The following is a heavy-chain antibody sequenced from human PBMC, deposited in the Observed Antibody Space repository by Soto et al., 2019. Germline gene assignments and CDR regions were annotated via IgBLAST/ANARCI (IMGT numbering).Heavy chain of an antibody. D-gene: IGHD6-19*01. CDR3: ARDLIPGIAVAGTDFDY. CDR1: GYTCTSYG. CDR2: ISAYNGNT. Sequence: QVQLVQSGAEVKKPGASVKVSCKASGYTCTSYGISWVRQAPGQGLEWMGWISAYNGNTNYAQKLQGRVTMTTDTSTSTADIELRSLRSADTAVYYCARDLIPGIAVAGTDFDYWGQGTLVTVSS. J-gene: IGHJ4*02. V-gene: IGHV1-18*01.